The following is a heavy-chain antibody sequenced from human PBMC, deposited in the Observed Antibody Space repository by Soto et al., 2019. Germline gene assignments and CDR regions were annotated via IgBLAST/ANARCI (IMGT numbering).Heavy chain of an antibody. J-gene: IGHJ6*02. CDR3: AAGFDSSGWLLYYYYGMDV. CDR2: IVVGSDNT. D-gene: IGHD6-19*01. CDR1: GFTFTSSA. Sequence: SVKVSCKASGFTFTSSAVQWVRQARGQRLEWIGWIVVGSDNTNYAQKFQERVTITRDMSTSTAYMELSSLRSEDTAVYYCAAGFDSSGWLLYYYYGMDVWGQGTTVTVSS. V-gene: IGHV1-58*01.